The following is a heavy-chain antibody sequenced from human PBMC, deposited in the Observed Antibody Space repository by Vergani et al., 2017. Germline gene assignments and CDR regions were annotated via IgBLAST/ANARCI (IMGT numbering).Heavy chain of an antibody. D-gene: IGHD3-10*01. J-gene: IGHJ4*02. CDR2: INHSGST. V-gene: IGHV4-34*01. CDR1: GGSFSGYY. Sequence: QVQLQQWGAGLLKPSETLSLTCAVYGGSFSGYYWSWIRQPPGKGLEWIGEINHSGSTNYNPSLKSRVTISVDTSKNQFSLELSSVTAADTAVYYCARGRYYYGSGSYYRGRNFDYWGQGTLVTVSS. CDR3: ARGRYYYGSGSYYRGRNFDY.